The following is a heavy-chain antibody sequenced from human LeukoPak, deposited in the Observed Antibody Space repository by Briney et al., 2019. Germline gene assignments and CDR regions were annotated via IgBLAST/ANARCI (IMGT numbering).Heavy chain of an antibody. CDR3: ARAAGKLRSFFDY. V-gene: IGHV3-66*01. J-gene: IGHJ4*02. CDR2: IYSGGST. CDR1: GFTVSSNY. D-gene: IGHD3-3*01. Sequence: GGSLRLSCAASGFTVSSNYMSWVRQAPGKGLEWVSVIYSGGSTYYADSVKGRFAISRDNSENTLYLQMNSLRAEDTAVYYCARAAGKLRSFFDYWGQGTLVTVSS.